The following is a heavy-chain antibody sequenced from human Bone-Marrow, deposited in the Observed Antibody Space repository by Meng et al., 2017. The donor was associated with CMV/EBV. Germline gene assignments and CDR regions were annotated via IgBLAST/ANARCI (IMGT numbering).Heavy chain of an antibody. CDR2: VPHDRTYI. CDR3: ARDEKLVPFDS. Sequence: GGSRSLSCAAFGFTFSNYVMHWVRQAPGKGLEWVAVVPHDRTYIYYADSVKGRFTISRDNSKNTLYLQMNSLRVEDTAIYYCARDEKLVPFDSWGQGTLVTVSS. D-gene: IGHD6-6*01. V-gene: IGHV3-30*04. CDR1: GFTFSNYV. J-gene: IGHJ4*02.